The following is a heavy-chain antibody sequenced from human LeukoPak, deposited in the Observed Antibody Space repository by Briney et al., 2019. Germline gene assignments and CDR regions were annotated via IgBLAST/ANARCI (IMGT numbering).Heavy chain of an antibody. V-gene: IGHV3-23*01. J-gene: IGHJ4*02. CDR3: AKDRGNYEGLYDY. CDR2: IGGNGAST. D-gene: IGHD1-7*01. CDR1: GFTFSSYA. Sequence: GGSLRLSCAASGFTFSSYAMSWVRQAPGKGLEWVSSIGGNGASTYYADSVKGRFTISRDNSKNTLYLHMNSLRAEDTAVYYCAKDRGNYEGLYDYWGQGTLVTVSS.